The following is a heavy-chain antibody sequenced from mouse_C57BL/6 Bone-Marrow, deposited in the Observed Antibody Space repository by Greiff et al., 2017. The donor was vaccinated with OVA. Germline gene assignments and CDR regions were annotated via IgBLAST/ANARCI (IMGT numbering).Heavy chain of an antibody. CDR1: EYEFPSHD. Sequence: EVMLVESGGGLVQPGESLKLSCESNEYEFPSHDMSWVRKTPEKRLELVAAINSDGGSTYYPDTMARRFIISRDNTKKTLYLQMSSLRSEDTALYYCASPITTVVPYAMDYWGQGTSVTVSS. J-gene: IGHJ4*01. CDR3: ASPITTVVPYAMDY. CDR2: INSDGGST. V-gene: IGHV5-2*01. D-gene: IGHD1-1*01.